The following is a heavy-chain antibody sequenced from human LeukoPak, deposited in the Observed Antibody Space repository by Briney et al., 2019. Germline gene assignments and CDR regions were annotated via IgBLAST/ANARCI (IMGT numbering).Heavy chain of an antibody. J-gene: IGHJ4*02. CDR2: ISYDGSNK. CDR1: GFTFSSYA. Sequence: GGSLRLSCAASGFTFSSYAMHWVRQAPGKGLEWVAVISYDGSNKYYADSVKGRFTISRDNSKNTLYLQMNSLRAEDTAVYYCARDGGLTYYYDSSGYPGELDYWGQGTLVTVSS. V-gene: IGHV3-30*04. D-gene: IGHD3-22*01. CDR3: ARDGGLTYYYDSSGYPGELDY.